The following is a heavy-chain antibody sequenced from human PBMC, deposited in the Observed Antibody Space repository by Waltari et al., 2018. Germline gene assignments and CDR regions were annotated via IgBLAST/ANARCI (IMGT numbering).Heavy chain of an antibody. Sequence: QVPLVQSGAEVKKPGSSVKVSCKAYGGTFSSYAISWVRRATGQGLEWMGGIIPIFGTANYEQKFQGRVTITADESTSTAYMELSSLRSEDTAVYYCARDREAEVYYYYYGMDVWGQGTTVTVSS. CDR3: ARDREAEVYYYYYGMDV. D-gene: IGHD2-15*01. CDR2: IIPIFGTA. J-gene: IGHJ6*02. CDR1: GGTFSSYA. V-gene: IGHV1-69*13.